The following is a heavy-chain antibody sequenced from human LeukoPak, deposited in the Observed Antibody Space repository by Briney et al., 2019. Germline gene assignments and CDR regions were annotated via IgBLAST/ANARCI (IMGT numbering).Heavy chain of an antibody. CDR1: GVTVSTIY. CDR3: ATLKGWYGEGCFDY. CDR2: IYPDGKA. D-gene: IGHD3-10*01. V-gene: IGHV3-53*01. J-gene: IGHJ4*02. Sequence: GGSLRLFCAASGVTVSTIYMGWVRQAPGKGLDWVSVIYPDGKAYYAESVKGRFTISRDSSENTLFLQMNSLRAEDTAVYYCATLKGWYGEGCFDYWGQGTLVTVSS.